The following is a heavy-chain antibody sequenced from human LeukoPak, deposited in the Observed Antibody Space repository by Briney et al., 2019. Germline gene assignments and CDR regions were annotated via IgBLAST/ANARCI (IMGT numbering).Heavy chain of an antibody. V-gene: IGHV1-69*05. CDR2: IIPIFGTA. D-gene: IGHD3-10*01. J-gene: IGHJ4*02. Sequence: ASVKVSCKASGGTFSSYAISWVRQAPGQGLEWMGRIIPIFGTANYAQKFQGRVTITTDESTSTAYMELSSLRSEDTAVYYCASAFGLLHPRPGDYWGQGTLVTVSS. CDR1: GGTFSSYA. CDR3: ASAFGLLHPRPGDY.